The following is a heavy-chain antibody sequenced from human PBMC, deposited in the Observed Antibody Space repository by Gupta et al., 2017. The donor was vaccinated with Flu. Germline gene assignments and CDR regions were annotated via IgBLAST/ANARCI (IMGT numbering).Heavy chain of an antibody. J-gene: IGHJ5*02. V-gene: IGHV3-9*01. Sequence: EVQLVESGGGLVQPGRSLRLSCAASGFTFDDYAMHWVRPAPGKGLEWVSGISWNNGSIGYADSVKGRFTISRDNAKNSLYLQMNSLRAEDTALYYCAKDGKADYYDSRDNWFDPWGQGTLVTVSS. CDR2: ISWNNGSI. D-gene: IGHD3-22*01. CDR1: GFTFDDYA. CDR3: AKDGKADYYDSRDNWFDP.